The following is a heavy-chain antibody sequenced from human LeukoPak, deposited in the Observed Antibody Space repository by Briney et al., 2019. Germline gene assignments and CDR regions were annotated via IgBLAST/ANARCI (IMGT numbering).Heavy chain of an antibody. D-gene: IGHD6-13*01. V-gene: IGHV3-7*01. CDR2: IKQDGSEK. CDR3: AREDSSWFYYFDY. CDR1: GLTFSSYW. Sequence: GGSLRLSCAASGLTFSSYWMSWVRQAPGKGLEWVANIKQDGSEKYYVDSVKGRFTISRDNAKNSLYLQMNSLRAEDTAVYYCAREDSSWFYYFDYWGQGTLVTVSS. J-gene: IGHJ4*02.